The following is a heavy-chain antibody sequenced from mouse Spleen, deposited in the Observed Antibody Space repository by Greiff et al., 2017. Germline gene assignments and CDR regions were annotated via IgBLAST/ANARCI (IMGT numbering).Heavy chain of an antibody. CDR3: ARRRYGDYYAMDY. D-gene: IGHD2-14*01. V-gene: IGHV1-76*01. Sequence: VQLQQSGAELVRPGASVKLSCKASGYTFTDYYINWVKQRPGQGLEWIARIYPGSGNTYYNEKFKGKATLTAEKSSSTAYMQLSSLTSEDSAVYFCARRRYGDYYAMDYWGQGTSVTVSS. CDR1: GYTFTDYY. J-gene: IGHJ4*01. CDR2: IYPGSGNT.